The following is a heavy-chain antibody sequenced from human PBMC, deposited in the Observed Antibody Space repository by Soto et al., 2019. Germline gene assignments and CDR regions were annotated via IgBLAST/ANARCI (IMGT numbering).Heavy chain of an antibody. J-gene: IGHJ6*02. Sequence: SVKVSCKASGGTFSSYAISWVRQAPGQGLEWMGGIIPIFGTANYAQKFQGRVTITADESTSTAYMELSSLRSEDTAVYYCARGSFYGSGSYYSTEYYYYGMDVWGQGTTVTVSS. CDR2: IIPIFGTA. CDR1: GGTFSSYA. CDR3: ARGSFYGSGSYYSTEYYYYGMDV. V-gene: IGHV1-69*13. D-gene: IGHD3-10*01.